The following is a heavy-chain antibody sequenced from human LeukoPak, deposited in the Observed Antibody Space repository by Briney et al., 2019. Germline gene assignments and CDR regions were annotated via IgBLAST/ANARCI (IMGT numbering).Heavy chain of an antibody. D-gene: IGHD6-13*01. J-gene: IGHJ5*02. CDR2: IYHSGST. CDR3: ARVAAAGEVDP. Sequence: KSSETLSLTCTVSGYSISSGYYWGWIRQPPGKGLEWIGSIYHSGSTYYNPSLKSRVIISVDTSKSQFSLKLSSVTAADTAVYYCARVAAAGEVDPWGQGTLVTVSS. CDR1: GYSISSGYY. V-gene: IGHV4-38-2*02.